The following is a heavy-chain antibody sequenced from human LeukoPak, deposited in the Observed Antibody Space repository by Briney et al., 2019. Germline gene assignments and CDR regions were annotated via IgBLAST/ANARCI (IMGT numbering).Heavy chain of an antibody. D-gene: IGHD3-16*01. CDR2: INPNSGGT. J-gene: IGHJ6*02. V-gene: IGHV1-2*02. CDR1: GYTFTGYY. CDR3: ARVRGNYYGMDV. Sequence: ASVKVSCKASGYTFTGYYMHWVRQAPGQGLEWMGWINPNSGGTNYAQKFQGRVTMTRDTSISTAYMELSRLRSGDTAVYYCARVRGNYYGMDVWGQGTTVTVSS.